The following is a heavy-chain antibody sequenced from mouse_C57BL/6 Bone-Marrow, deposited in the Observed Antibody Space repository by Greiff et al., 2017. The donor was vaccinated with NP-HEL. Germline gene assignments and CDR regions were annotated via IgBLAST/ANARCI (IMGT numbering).Heavy chain of an antibody. Sequence: EVQLQQSGPELVKPGASVKIPCKASGYTFTDYNMDWVKQSHGKSLEWIGDINPNNGGTIYNQKFKGKATLTVDKSSSTAYMELRSLTSEDTAVYYCARLDVYFITTHYYAMDYWGQGTSVTVSS. V-gene: IGHV1-18*01. CDR3: ARLDVYFITTHYYAMDY. D-gene: IGHD1-1*01. CDR2: INPNNGGT. J-gene: IGHJ4*01. CDR1: GYTFTDYN.